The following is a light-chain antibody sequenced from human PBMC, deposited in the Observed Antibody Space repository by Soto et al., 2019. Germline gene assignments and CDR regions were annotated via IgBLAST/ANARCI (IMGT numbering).Light chain of an antibody. CDR1: SSNIGSNT. V-gene: IGLV1-44*01. CDR2: SNN. J-gene: IGLJ1*01. Sequence: QSVLTQPPSASGTPGQRVTISCSGSSSNIGSNTVNWYQQLPGTAPKLLIYSNNQRPSGVPDRFSGSKSGTSGSLAISGLQSEDEAESYCAAWDVSLNGYVFGTGTKLTVL. CDR3: AAWDVSLNGYV.